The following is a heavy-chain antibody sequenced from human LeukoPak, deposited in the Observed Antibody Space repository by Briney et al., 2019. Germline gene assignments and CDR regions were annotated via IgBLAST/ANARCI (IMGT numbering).Heavy chain of an antibody. CDR3: TRWRGYSSGWSGPFDD. D-gene: IGHD6-19*01. CDR2: VDPNSGGT. V-gene: IGHV1-2*02. CDR1: GYSFTGHY. J-gene: IGHJ4*02. Sequence: ASVKVSCKASGYSFTGHYMHWVRLAPGQGLEWMGWVDPNSGGTNYAQNFQGRVTMTRDTSISTGYMELSRLTSDDSAIYYCTRWRGYSSGWSGPFDDWGQGTLVTVSS.